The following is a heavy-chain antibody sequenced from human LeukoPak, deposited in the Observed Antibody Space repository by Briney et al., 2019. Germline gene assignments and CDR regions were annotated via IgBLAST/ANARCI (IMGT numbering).Heavy chain of an antibody. Sequence: GSLRLSCAASGFTLSSYSMNWIRQPPGKGLEWIEEINHSGSTNYNPSLKSRVTISVDTSKNQFSLKLSSVTAADTAVYYCARGRGYSYGFFDYWGQGTLVTVSS. CDR1: GFTLSSYS. V-gene: IGHV4-34*01. D-gene: IGHD5-18*01. CDR2: INHSGST. CDR3: ARGRGYSYGFFDY. J-gene: IGHJ4*02.